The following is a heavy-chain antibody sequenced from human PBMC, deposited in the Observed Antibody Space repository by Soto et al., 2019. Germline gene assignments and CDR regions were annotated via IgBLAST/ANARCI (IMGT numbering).Heavy chain of an antibody. CDR2: IIPILGIA. Sequence: QVQLVQSGAEVKKPGSSVKVSCKASGGTFSSYTISWVRQAPGQGLEWMGRIIPILGIANYAQKIQGRVTLTADKSTSTAYMELSSLRSEDTAVYYCAREEYYYGSGAFFDYWGQGTLVTVSS. J-gene: IGHJ4*02. CDR1: GGTFSSYT. V-gene: IGHV1-69*08. CDR3: AREEYYYGSGAFFDY. D-gene: IGHD3-10*01.